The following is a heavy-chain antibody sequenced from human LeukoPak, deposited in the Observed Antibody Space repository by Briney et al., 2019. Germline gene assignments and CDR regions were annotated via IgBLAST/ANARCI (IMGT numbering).Heavy chain of an antibody. CDR3: ARSSSSSWYYFDY. J-gene: IGHJ4*02. V-gene: IGHV3-30*03. Sequence: GGSLRLSCAASGFTFSSYGMHWVRQAPGKGLEWVAVISYDGSNKYYADSVKGRFTIFRDNSKNTLYLQMNSLRAEDTAVYYCARSSSSSWYYFDYWGQGTLVTVSS. CDR2: ISYDGSNK. CDR1: GFTFSSYG. D-gene: IGHD6-13*01.